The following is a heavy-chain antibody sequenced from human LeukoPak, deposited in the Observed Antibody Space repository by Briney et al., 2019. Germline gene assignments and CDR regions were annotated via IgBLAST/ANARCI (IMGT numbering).Heavy chain of an antibody. V-gene: IGHV4-34*01. Sequence: SETLSLTCAVYGGSFSGYYWSWIRQPPGKGLEWIGEINHSGSTNYNPSLKSRVTISVDTSKNQFPLKLSSVTAADTAVYYCARSVMCYDILTGYCQANWFDPWGQGTLVTVSS. CDR3: ARSVMCYDILTGYCQANWFDP. CDR2: INHSGST. J-gene: IGHJ5*02. D-gene: IGHD3-9*01. CDR1: GGSFSGYY.